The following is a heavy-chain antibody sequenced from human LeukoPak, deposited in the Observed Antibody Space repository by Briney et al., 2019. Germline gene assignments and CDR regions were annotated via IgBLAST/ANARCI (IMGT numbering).Heavy chain of an antibody. V-gene: IGHV4-39*07. CDR3: ARGANWGRSLGY. CDR1: GGSIRSSYYY. CDR2: IYDSGST. Sequence: SETLSLTCTVSGGSIRSSYYYWGWIRQPPGKGLEWIGSIYDSGSTNYSPSLKSRVTISVDTSKNQFSLKLSSVTAADTAVYYCARGANWGRSLGYWGQGTLVTVSS. J-gene: IGHJ4*02. D-gene: IGHD3-16*01.